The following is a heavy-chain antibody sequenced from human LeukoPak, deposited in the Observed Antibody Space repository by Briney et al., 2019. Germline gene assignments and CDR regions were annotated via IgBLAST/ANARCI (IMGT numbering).Heavy chain of an antibody. J-gene: IGHJ5*02. CDR2: ISYDGSNK. Sequence: PGGSLRLSCAASGFTFSDYNMHWVRQAPGKGLEWVAVISYDGSNKYYADSVKGRFTISRDNSKNTLYLQMNSLTDEDTAVYYCAKGSGAWVAVAEWFDPWGQGTLVTVSS. D-gene: IGHD6-19*01. CDR3: AKGSGAWVAVAEWFDP. CDR1: GFTFSDYN. V-gene: IGHV3-30*18.